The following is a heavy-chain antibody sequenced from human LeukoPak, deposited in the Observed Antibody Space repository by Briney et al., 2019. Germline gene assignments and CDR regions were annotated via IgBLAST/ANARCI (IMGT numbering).Heavy chain of an antibody. CDR3: ARGRAPIQNYYYYYMDV. V-gene: IGHV4-59*12. D-gene: IGHD5-18*01. Sequence: SETLSLTCTVSGGSISSYYWSWIRQPPGKGLEWIGYIYYSGSTNYNPSLKSRVTISVDTSKNQFSLKLSSVTAADTAVYYCARGRAPIQNYYYYYMDVWGKGTTVTISS. CDR2: IYYSGST. CDR1: GGSISSYY. J-gene: IGHJ6*03.